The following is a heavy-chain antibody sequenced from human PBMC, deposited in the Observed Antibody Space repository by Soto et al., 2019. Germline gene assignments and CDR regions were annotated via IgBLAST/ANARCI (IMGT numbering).Heavy chain of an antibody. CDR1: GFTFSSYA. J-gene: IGHJ4*02. CDR2: ISYDGSNK. V-gene: IGHV3-30-3*01. Sequence: QVQLVESGGGVVQPGRSLRLSCAASGFTFSSYAMHWVRRAPGKGLEWVAVISYDGSNKYYADSVKGRFTISRDNSKNTLYLQMNSLRAEDTAVYYCARDSGMVATMNYWGQGTLVTVSS. D-gene: IGHD5-12*01. CDR3: ARDSGMVATMNY.